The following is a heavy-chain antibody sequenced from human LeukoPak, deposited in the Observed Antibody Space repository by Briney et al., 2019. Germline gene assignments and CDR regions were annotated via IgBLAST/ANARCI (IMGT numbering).Heavy chain of an antibody. J-gene: IGHJ4*02. V-gene: IGHV1-18*01. CDR3: ARDRTGTTFSHY. CDR2: ISAYNGNT. D-gene: IGHD1-7*01. Sequence: ASVKVSCKASGYTFTSYGISWVRQAPGQGLEWMGRISAYNGNTNYAQKLQGRVTMTTDTSTSTAYMELRSLRSDDTAVYYCARDRTGTTFSHYWGQGTLVTVSS. CDR1: GYTFTSYG.